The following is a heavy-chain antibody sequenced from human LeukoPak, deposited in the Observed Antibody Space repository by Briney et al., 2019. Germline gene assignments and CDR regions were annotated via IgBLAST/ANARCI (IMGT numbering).Heavy chain of an antibody. CDR1: GGSISTYY. CDR3: ARVSSRQQPPYYFDY. V-gene: IGHV4-59*01. D-gene: IGHD6-13*01. J-gene: IGHJ4*02. CDR2: IYNSGST. Sequence: SETLSLTCSVSGGSISTYYWSWIRQPPGKGLEWIGYIYNSGSTKYNPSLKSRVTISVDTSKNQFSLRLNSVTAADTAVYYCARVSSRQQPPYYFDYWGQGTLVTVSS.